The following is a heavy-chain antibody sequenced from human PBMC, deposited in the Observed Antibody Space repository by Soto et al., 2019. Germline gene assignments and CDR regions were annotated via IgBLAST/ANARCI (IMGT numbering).Heavy chain of an antibody. D-gene: IGHD3-10*01. CDR3: AKVRASYYYGSGSYGV. CDR2: ISGSGGNT. V-gene: IGHV3-23*01. CDR1: GFTFSSYA. Sequence: EVQLLESGGGLVQPGGSLRLSCAASGFTFSSYAMSWVRQAPGRGLEWVSTISGSGGNTYYADSVKGRFTISGDNSKNTLYLQMNSLRAEDTAVYYCAKVRASYYYGSGSYGVWGQGTLVTVSS. J-gene: IGHJ4*02.